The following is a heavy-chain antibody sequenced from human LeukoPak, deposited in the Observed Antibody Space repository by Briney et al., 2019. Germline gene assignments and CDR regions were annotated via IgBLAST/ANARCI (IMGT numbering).Heavy chain of an antibody. D-gene: IGHD1-14*01. V-gene: IGHV1-69*05. CDR3: AKNRDSHYYMDV. CDR1: GGTFSSYA. J-gene: IGHJ6*03. CDR2: IIPIFGTA. Sequence: SVKVSCKASGGTFSSYAISWVRQAPGQGREWMGGIIPIFGTANYAQKFQGRGTITTDESTSTAYMELSSLRSEDTAVYYCAKNRDSHYYMDVWGKGTTVTVSS.